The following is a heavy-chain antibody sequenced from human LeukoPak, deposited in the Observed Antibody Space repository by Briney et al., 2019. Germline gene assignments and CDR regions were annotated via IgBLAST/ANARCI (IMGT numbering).Heavy chain of an antibody. D-gene: IGHD3-22*01. CDR2: INPNSGGT. V-gene: IGHV1-2*06. CDR3: ARVEYYYDSSGYYLFDY. J-gene: IGHJ4*02. Sequence: ASVKVSCKASGYTFTSYGISWVRQAPGQGLEWMGRINPNSGGTNYAQKFQGRVTMTRDTSISTAYMELSRLRSDDTAVYYCARVEYYYDSSGYYLFDYWGQGTLVTVSS. CDR1: GYTFTSYG.